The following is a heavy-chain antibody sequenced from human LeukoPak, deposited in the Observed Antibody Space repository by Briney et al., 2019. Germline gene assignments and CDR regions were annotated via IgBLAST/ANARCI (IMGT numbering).Heavy chain of an antibody. CDR1: GFTFSNAW. Sequence: GGSLRLSCAASGFTFSNAWMSWVRQGPGKGLEWVGHIKIKTAGGTTDYAAPVKGRFTISRDDSKNTLYLQMNSLKTEDTAVYYCTTVWRYWGQGTLVTVSS. CDR3: TTVWRY. V-gene: IGHV3-15*01. D-gene: IGHD3-16*01. CDR2: IKIKTAGGTT. J-gene: IGHJ4*02.